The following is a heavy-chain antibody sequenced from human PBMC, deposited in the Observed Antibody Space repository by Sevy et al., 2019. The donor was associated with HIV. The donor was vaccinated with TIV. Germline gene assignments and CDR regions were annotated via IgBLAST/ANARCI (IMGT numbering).Heavy chain of an antibody. Sequence: GGSLRLSCAASGFTFSDYYMSWIRQAPGKGLEWVSFISSSGSTIYYADSVKGRFTISRDNAKNSLYLQMNSLRAEDTAVYYCARAEGVYYGSGSYFDYWGQGTLVTVSS. J-gene: IGHJ4*02. V-gene: IGHV3-11*01. CDR1: GFTFSDYY. D-gene: IGHD3-10*01. CDR3: ARAEGVYYGSGSYFDY. CDR2: ISSSGSTI.